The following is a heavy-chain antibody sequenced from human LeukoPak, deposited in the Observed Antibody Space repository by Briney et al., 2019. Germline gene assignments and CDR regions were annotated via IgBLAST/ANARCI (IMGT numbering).Heavy chain of an antibody. CDR1: GFTFSSYD. CDR3: AKGRRSGSNYNSFDY. CDR2: ISGSGGIT. Sequence: PGGSLRLSCAASGFTFSSYDMSWVRQAPGKGLEWVSAISGSGGITYYPDSVKGRFTISRDNSKNTLYLQMNSLRAEDTAVYYCAKGRRSGSNYNSFDYWGQGTLVTVSS. D-gene: IGHD3-10*01. J-gene: IGHJ4*02. V-gene: IGHV3-23*01.